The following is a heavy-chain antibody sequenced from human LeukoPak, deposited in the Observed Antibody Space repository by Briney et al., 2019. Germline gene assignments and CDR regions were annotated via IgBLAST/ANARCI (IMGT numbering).Heavy chain of an antibody. J-gene: IGHJ5*02. CDR3: ARDHLIAVAPTKIDP. D-gene: IGHD6-19*01. CDR2: IIPIFGTA. V-gene: IGHV1-69*05. Sequence: SVKVSCKASGGTFSSYAISWVRQAPGQGLEWMGGIIPIFGTANYAQKFQGRVTMTTDTSTSTAYMELRSLRSDDTAVYYCARDHLIAVAPTKIDPWGQGTLVTVSS. CDR1: GGTFSSYA.